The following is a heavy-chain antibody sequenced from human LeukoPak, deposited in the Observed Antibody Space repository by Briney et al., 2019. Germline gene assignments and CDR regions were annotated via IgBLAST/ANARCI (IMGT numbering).Heavy chain of an antibody. D-gene: IGHD4-17*01. CDR3: ATDYGDYEPIDY. Sequence: PGGSLRLSCEASGFTFSSYAMSWVRQAPGKGLAWVSVISSSADSTYYADSVKGRFTISRDNSKNTLYLQMNSLRPDDTAMYYCATDYGDYEPIDYWGQGTLVTVSS. CDR1: GFTFSSYA. J-gene: IGHJ4*02. CDR2: ISSSADST. V-gene: IGHV3-23*01.